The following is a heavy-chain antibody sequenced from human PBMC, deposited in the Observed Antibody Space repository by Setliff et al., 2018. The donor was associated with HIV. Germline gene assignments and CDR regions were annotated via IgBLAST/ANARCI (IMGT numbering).Heavy chain of an antibody. J-gene: IGHJ4*02. D-gene: IGHD3-16*01. CDR2: IYYSGST. CDR3: ARVPLSSPSRPGGYFDY. CDR1: GYSISSGYY. V-gene: IGHV4-31*11. Sequence: SETLSLTCAVSGYSISSGYYWGWIRQHPGKGLEWIGYIYYSGSTYYNPSLKSRVTISVDTSKNQFSLKLNSVTAADTAVYYCARVPLSSPSRPGGYFDYWGQGTLVTVSS.